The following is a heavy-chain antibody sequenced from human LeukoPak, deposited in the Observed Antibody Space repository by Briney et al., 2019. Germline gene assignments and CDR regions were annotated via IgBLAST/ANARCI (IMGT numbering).Heavy chain of an antibody. J-gene: IGHJ4*02. Sequence: GGSLRLSCAASGFTFSSYSMKWVRQAPGKGLEWVSYISSSSSNIYYADSVKGRFTISREKAKKSLYMQMNSLRAEDTAVYYCASTPDWNYLPGYWGQGTLVTVSS. CDR3: ASTPDWNYLPGY. V-gene: IGHV3-21*01. CDR1: GFTFSSYS. D-gene: IGHD1-7*01. CDR2: ISSSSSNI.